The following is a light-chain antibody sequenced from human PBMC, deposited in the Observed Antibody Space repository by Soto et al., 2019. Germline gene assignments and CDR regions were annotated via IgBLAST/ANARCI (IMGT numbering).Light chain of an antibody. CDR3: QQYNNWCT. J-gene: IGKJ1*01. Sequence: EIVMTQSQATLSVSPGERATLSCRASQSINSNLALYQQKPGQTPRLLIYGASTRATGIPARFSGSGSGTDFTLTISSLQSEEFAVYYCQQYNNWCTFGQGTKVEIK. CDR1: QSINSN. V-gene: IGKV3-15*01. CDR2: GAS.